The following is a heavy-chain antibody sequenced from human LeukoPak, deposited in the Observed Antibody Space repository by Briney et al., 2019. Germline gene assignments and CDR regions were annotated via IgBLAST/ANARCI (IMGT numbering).Heavy chain of an antibody. J-gene: IGHJ4*02. Sequence: PSETLSLTRAVYGGSFSGYYRSWIRQPPGKGLEWIGETNHSGSTNYNPSLKSRVTISVDTSKNQFSLKLSSVTAADTAVYYCARKAIFGVVIILYYFDYWGQGTLVTVSS. V-gene: IGHV4-34*01. CDR3: ARKAIFGVVIILYYFDY. CDR2: TNHSGST. CDR1: GGSFSGYY. D-gene: IGHD3-3*01.